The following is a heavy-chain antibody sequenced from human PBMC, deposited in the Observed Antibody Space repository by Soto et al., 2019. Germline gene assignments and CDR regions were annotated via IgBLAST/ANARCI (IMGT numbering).Heavy chain of an antibody. CDR2: IFSSGST. D-gene: IGHD5-12*01. CDR1: GGSINTFY. Sequence: SETLSLTCTVSGGSINTFYWSWFRHPAGKGLEWIGRIFSSGSTSFNPSLESRVAMSVDTSKNHFSLNLSSVTAADMAVYYCAREGSYSAYNFAHGIQLWSFDFWGQGALVTVSS. V-gene: IGHV4-4*07. CDR3: AREGSYSAYNFAHGIQLWSFDF. J-gene: IGHJ4*02.